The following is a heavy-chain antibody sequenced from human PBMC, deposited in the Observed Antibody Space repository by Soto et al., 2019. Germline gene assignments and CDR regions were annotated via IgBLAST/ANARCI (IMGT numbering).Heavy chain of an antibody. J-gene: IGHJ4*02. CDR1: GFSFSVNGVA. V-gene: IGHV2-5*02. CDR3: AHKRDVSRGFKY. Sequence: QITLKESGPPLVKPTQTLTLTCTFSGFSFSVNGVAVGWIRQPPGQALEWHALIYWDDDQRYNPSLKDRLTITKDTSRNQVVLTMTNMDPVDTATYYCAHKRDVSRGFKYWGQGTLVTVSS. CDR2: IYWDDDQ. D-gene: IGHD3-10*01.